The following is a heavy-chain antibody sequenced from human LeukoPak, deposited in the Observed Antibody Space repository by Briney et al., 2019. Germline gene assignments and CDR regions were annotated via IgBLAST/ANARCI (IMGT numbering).Heavy chain of an antibody. CDR1: GGSISSSSYY. CDR3: ATLPILTYQPLGEDFDY. Sequence: SETLSLTCTVSGGSISSSSYYWGWIRQPPGKGLEWIGSIYYSGSTYYNPSLKSRVTIPVDTSKNQFSLKLSSVTAADTAVYYCATLPILTYQPLGEDFDYWGQGTLVTVSS. V-gene: IGHV4-39*01. CDR2: IYYSGST. J-gene: IGHJ4*02. D-gene: IGHD2-2*01.